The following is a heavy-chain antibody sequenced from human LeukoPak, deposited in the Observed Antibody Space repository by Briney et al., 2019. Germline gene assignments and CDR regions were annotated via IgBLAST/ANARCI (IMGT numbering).Heavy chain of an antibody. CDR2: IYYSGSA. J-gene: IGHJ4*02. Sequence: PSETLSLSCSVSGGSISSNSYYWGWIRQPPGKGLEWIGSIYYSGSAYYNPSLKSRVTISADTSKNQLSLKLSSVTAADTAVYYCARDYGGNGIDYWGQGTLVTVSS. D-gene: IGHD4-23*01. V-gene: IGHV4-39*01. CDR3: ARDYGGNGIDY. CDR1: GGSISSNSYY.